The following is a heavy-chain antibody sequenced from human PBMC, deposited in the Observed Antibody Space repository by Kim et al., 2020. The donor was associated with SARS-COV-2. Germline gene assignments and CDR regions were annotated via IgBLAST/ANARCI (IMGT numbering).Heavy chain of an antibody. Sequence: GGSLRLSCAASGFTFSGSAMHWVRQASGKGLEWVGRIRSKANSYATAYAASVKGRFTISRDDSKNTAYLQMNSLKTEDTAVYYCTRDILTGYYSFDYWGQGTLVTVSS. CDR1: GFTFSGSA. D-gene: IGHD3-9*01. CDR2: IRSKANSYAT. V-gene: IGHV3-73*01. J-gene: IGHJ4*02. CDR3: TRDILTGYYSFDY.